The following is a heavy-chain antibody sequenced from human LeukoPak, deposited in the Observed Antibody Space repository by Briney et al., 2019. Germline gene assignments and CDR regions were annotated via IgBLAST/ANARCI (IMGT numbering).Heavy chain of an antibody. CDR2: ISAYNGNT. CDR3: ARVGCSSTSCYAYYYYGMDV. V-gene: IGHV1-18*01. CDR1: GYTFTSYG. D-gene: IGHD2-2*01. Sequence: ASVKVSCKASGYTFTSYGISWVRQAPGQGVEWMGWISAYNGNTNYAQKLQGRVTMTTDTSTSTAYMELRSLRSDDTAVYYCARVGCSSTSCYAYYYYGMDVWGQGTTVTVSS. J-gene: IGHJ6*02.